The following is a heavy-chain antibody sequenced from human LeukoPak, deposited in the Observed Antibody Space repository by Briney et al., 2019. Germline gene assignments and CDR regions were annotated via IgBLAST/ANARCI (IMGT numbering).Heavy chain of an antibody. V-gene: IGHV4-34*01. J-gene: IGHJ5*02. CDR2: INHSGST. CDR1: GGSFSGYY. CDR3: AREVDSRFDT. Sequence: SETLSLTCAVYGGSFSGYYWSWIRQPPGKGLEWIGEINHSGSTNYNPSLKSRVTISVDTSKNQFSLNLRSLTPADTAVYYCAREVDSRFDTWGQGVLVSVSS. D-gene: IGHD3-22*01.